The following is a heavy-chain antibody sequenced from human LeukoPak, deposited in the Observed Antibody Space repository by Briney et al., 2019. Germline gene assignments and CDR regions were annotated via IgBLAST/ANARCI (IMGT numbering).Heavy chain of an antibody. D-gene: IGHD3-22*01. V-gene: IGHV3-23*01. Sequence: GGSLRLSCAASGFTFSSYAMSWVRQAPRKGLEWVSAISGSGGSTYYADSVKGRFTISRDNSKNTLYLRMNSLRAEDTAVYYCAKVDYYDSSGYFDYWGQGTLVTVSS. CDR2: ISGSGGST. J-gene: IGHJ4*02. CDR3: AKVDYYDSSGYFDY. CDR1: GFTFSSYA.